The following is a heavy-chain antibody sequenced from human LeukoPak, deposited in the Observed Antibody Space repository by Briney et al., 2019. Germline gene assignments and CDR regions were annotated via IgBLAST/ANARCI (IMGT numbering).Heavy chain of an antibody. Sequence: GGSLRLSCAASGFTFSSYAMSWVRQAPGKGLEWVSAISGSGGSTYYADSVKGRFTISRDNSKNTLYLQMNSLRAEDTAVYYCAKGQNLYCYYGMDVWGQGPTVTVSS. CDR1: GFTFSSYA. CDR2: ISGSGGST. V-gene: IGHV3-23*01. J-gene: IGHJ6*02. CDR3: AKGQNLYCYYGMDV. D-gene: IGHD1-14*01.